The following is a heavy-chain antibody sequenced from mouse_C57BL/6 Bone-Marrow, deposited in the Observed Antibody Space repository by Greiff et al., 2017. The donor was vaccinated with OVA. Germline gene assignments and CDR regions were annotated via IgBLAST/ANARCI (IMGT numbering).Heavy chain of an antibody. CDR1: GFNIKDDY. J-gene: IGHJ2*01. V-gene: IGHV14-4*01. Sequence: VQLKQSGAELVRPGASVKLSCTASGFNIKDDYMHWVKQRPEQGLEWIGWIGPENGGTEYASKFQGKATITADTSSNTAYLQLSSLTSADTSVYFCTTDCYCPYYFDYWGQGTTLTVSS. CDR3: TTDCYCPYYFDY. D-gene: IGHD1-1*01. CDR2: IGPENGGT.